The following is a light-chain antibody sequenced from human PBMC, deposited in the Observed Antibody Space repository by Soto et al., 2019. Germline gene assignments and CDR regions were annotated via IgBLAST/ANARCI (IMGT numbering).Light chain of an antibody. CDR2: LNSDGSH. J-gene: IGLJ3*02. V-gene: IGLV4-69*01. CDR3: QTWSTGIRV. Sequence: QLVLTQSPSASASLGASVKLTCTLRSGHSSYAIAWHQQQPEKGPRYLMKLNSDGSHSKGDGIPDRFSGSSSGTERYLTISSLQSEDVADYYCQTWSTGIRVFGGGTKLTVL. CDR1: SGHSSYA.